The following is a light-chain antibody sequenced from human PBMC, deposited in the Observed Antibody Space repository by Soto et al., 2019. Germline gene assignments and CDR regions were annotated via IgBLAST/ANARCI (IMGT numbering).Light chain of an antibody. CDR2: AAS. J-gene: IGKJ1*01. CDR1: QSISSY. CDR3: QQSYSTPRT. V-gene: IGKV1-39*01. Sequence: DIQMTQSPSSLSASIGDRVTITCRASQSISSYLNWYQQKPGKAPKLLIYAASSLPSGVPSRFSGSGSGTDFTLIISSLLPEDFATYYCQQSYSTPRTFGQGTKVEIK.